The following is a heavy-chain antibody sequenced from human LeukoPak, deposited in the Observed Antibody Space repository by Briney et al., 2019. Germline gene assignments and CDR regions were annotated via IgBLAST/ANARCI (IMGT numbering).Heavy chain of an antibody. CDR1: GFTFSKAW. V-gene: IGHV3-15*01. Sequence: GGSLRLSCAASGFTFSKAWMSWVRQAPGKGLEWVGRIRSKADGGSTEHAAPVKGRFTISRDDSRNTVYLQMNSLRAEDTAVYYCARDSSRAYGSGSFSWWGQGTLVTVSS. J-gene: IGHJ4*02. CDR2: IRSKADGGST. CDR3: ARDSSRAYGSGSFSW. D-gene: IGHD3-10*01.